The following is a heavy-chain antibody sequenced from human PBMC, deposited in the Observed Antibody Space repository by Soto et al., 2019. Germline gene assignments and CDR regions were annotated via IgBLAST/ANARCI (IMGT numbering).Heavy chain of an antibody. CDR2: VHYTGST. V-gene: IGHV4-59*01. CDR3: ARSVAVPGAHIDY. D-gene: IGHD6-19*01. J-gene: IGHJ4*02. Sequence: QVQLQESGPGLVKPSETLSLTCSVSGGSISGSYWSWIRQSPGKGLEWLGYVHYTGSTNYSPSLRSRVSISVDTSKNEFSLRLRSVTAADTAVYFCARSVAVPGAHIDYWGQGTQVTVSS. CDR1: GGSISGSY.